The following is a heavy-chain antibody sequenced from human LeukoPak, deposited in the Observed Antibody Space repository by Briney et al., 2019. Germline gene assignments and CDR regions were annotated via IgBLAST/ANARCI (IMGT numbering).Heavy chain of an antibody. V-gene: IGHV3-23*01. CDR2: VIGSGGTT. J-gene: IGHJ4*02. CDR1: GFTFSSYA. CDR3: AKGRYDTDY. Sequence: GGSLRLSCAASGFTFSSYAMSWVRQAPGKGLEWVSGVIGSGGTTYYADSVKGRLTISRDNSKNTVYLQMNSLRAEDTALYYCAKGRYDTDYWGQGTLVIVSS. D-gene: IGHD1-1*01.